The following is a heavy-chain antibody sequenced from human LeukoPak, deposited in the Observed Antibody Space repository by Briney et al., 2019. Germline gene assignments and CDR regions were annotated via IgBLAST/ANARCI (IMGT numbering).Heavy chain of an antibody. V-gene: IGHV3-21*01. D-gene: IGHD6-6*01. CDR2: ISSSSSYI. CDR3: ARALFSRGSSSSFGY. CDR1: GFTFSSYS. J-gene: IGHJ4*02. Sequence: GGSLRLSCAASGFTFSSYSMNWVRQAPGKGLEWVSSISSSSSYIYYADSVKGRFTISRDNAKNSLYLQMNSLRAEDTAVHYCARALFSRGSSSSFGYWGQGTLVTVSS.